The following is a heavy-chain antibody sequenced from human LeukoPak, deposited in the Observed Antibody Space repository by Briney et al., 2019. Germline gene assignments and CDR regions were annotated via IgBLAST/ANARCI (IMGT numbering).Heavy chain of an antibody. CDR1: GFSCTY. CDR3: ARDLWDGTGY. CDR2: IYSGDST. J-gene: IGHJ4*02. D-gene: IGHD3-3*01. Sequence: TGGSLRLSCVASGFSCTYTSWVRQAPGKGLEWVSVIYSGDSTYYADSVRGRFTISRDISKNTVYLQMNSLRPEDTAVYYCARDLWDGTGYWGQGTLVTVAS. V-gene: IGHV3-66*02.